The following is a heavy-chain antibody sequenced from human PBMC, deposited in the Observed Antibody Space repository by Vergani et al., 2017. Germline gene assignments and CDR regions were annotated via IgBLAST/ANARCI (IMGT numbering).Heavy chain of an antibody. Sequence: QVQLVQSGAEVKKPGASEKVSCKASGYTFTSYYMHWVRQAPGQGLEWMGIINPSGGSTTYAQQFQGRLTMTRDTSTSTVYMDLSNLRSEGTAVYYCARPHGDILPADPRRLDYWGQGTLVTVSS. D-gene: IGHD2-2*01. J-gene: IGHJ4*02. V-gene: IGHV1-46*03. CDR2: INPSGGST. CDR1: GYTFTSYY. CDR3: ARPHGDILPADPRRLDY.